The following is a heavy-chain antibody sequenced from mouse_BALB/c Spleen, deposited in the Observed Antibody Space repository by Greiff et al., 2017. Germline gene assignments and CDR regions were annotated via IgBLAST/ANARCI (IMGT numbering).Heavy chain of an antibody. CDR1: GFNIKDYY. D-gene: IGHD1-1*01. CDR2: IDPENGDT. V-gene: IGHV14-4*02. CDR3: NALYYGSPYYYAMDY. J-gene: IGHJ4*01. Sequence: VQLKQSGAELVRSGASVKLSCTASGFNIKDYYMHWVKQRPEQGLEWIGWIDPENGDTEYAPKFQGKATMTADTSSNTAYLQLSSLTSEDTAVYYCNALYYGSPYYYAMDYWGQGTSVTVSP.